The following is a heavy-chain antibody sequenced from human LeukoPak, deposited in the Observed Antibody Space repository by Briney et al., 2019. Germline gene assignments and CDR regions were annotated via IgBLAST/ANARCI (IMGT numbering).Heavy chain of an antibody. V-gene: IGHV3-21*01. J-gene: IGHJ5*02. Sequence: GSLRLSCAASGFTFSSYSMNWVRQAPGKGLEWVSSISSSSSYIYYADSVKGRFTISRDNAKNSLYLQMNSLRAEDTAVYYCARGFLRGEKDNWFDPWGQGTLVTVSS. CDR3: ARGFLRGEKDNWFDP. D-gene: IGHD3-3*01. CDR2: ISSSSSYI. CDR1: GFTFSSYS.